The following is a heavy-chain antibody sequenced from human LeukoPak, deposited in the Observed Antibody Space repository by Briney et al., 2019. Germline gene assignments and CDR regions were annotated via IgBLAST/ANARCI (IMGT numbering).Heavy chain of an antibody. D-gene: IGHD2-15*01. J-gene: IGHJ4*02. V-gene: IGHV3-30*02. CDR1: GFTFSSYG. CDR3: AKDRGLYPYYFDY. Sequence: GGSLRLSCAASGFTFSSYGMHWVRQSPSKGLEWVAFIRYDGSNKYYADSVKGRFTISRDNSKNTLYLQMNRLRAEDTAVYYCAKDRGLYPYYFDYWGQGTLVTVSS. CDR2: IRYDGSNK.